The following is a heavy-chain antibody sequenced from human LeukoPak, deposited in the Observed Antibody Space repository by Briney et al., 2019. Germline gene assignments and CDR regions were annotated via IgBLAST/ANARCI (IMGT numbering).Heavy chain of an antibody. CDR2: INPNSGGT. Sequence: ASVKVSCKASGYTLTGYYTHWVRQAPGQGLEWMGWINPNSGGTNYAQKFQGRVTMTRDTSISTAYMELSRLRSDDTAVYYCARDPNSSSWYFDYWGQGTLVTVSS. V-gene: IGHV1-2*02. CDR1: GYTLTGYY. J-gene: IGHJ4*02. CDR3: ARDPNSSSWYFDY. D-gene: IGHD6-13*01.